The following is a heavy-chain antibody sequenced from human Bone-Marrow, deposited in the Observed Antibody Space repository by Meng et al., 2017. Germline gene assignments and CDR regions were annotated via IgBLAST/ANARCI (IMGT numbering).Heavy chain of an antibody. CDR2: IYHSGST. J-gene: IGHJ4*02. V-gene: IGHV4-30-4*01. CDR3: ARGELVWHY. Sequence: QVQLQESGTGLVKPSQTLSLTCTVSGGSISSGDYYWSWIRQPPGKGLEWIGYIYHSGSTFYTPSLKSRLTISVDTSKNQFSLKLSSGTAADTAVYYCARGELVWHYWGQGILVTVSS. CDR1: GGSISSGDYY. D-gene: IGHD1-1*01.